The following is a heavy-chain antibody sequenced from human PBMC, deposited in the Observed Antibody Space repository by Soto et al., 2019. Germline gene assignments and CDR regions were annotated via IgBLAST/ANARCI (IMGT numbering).Heavy chain of an antibody. V-gene: IGHV3-11*01. Sequence: WGSPRLCCAASGFIFSDYYMSWIRQAPGKGLEWLAYISRDGNAIFYADSVIGRFTVSRDNAKNSLFLQMDDLRAEDTAMFFCARGAEMSSLTKWFDPWGQGTLVTVSS. D-gene: IGHD1-1*01. J-gene: IGHJ5*02. CDR2: ISRDGNAI. CDR3: ARGAEMSSLTKWFDP. CDR1: GFIFSDYY.